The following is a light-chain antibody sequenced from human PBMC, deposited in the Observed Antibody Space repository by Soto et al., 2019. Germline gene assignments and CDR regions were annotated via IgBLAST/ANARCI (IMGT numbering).Light chain of an antibody. V-gene: IGKV1-5*03. J-gene: IGKJ1*01. CDR1: QIIYSW. CDR3: LQYFDYYRT. Sequence: DIQMTQSPSTLSASVGDSVTITCRASQIIYSWLAWYQQKPGNAPKLLIYKSSTVERGVPSRFSGSGSETEFTLTIHSLQPDDFATYYCLQYFDYYRTFGQGTKVEIK. CDR2: KSS.